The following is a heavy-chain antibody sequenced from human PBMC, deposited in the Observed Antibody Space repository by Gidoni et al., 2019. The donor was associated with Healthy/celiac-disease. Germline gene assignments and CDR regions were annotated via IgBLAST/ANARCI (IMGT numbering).Heavy chain of an antibody. CDR2: IIHSGST. D-gene: IGHD2-15*01. Sequence: QVQLQHWGAGLLKPSETLSLTCAVYGGSFSRYYWSWIRQPPGKGLEWIGEIIHSGSTNYKPSLKSRVTISVDTSKNQVSLKRSYWTAADTAVYYSARSASRTVVVAAPMDVWGQGTTVTVSS. CDR1: GGSFSRYY. CDR3: ARSASRTVVVAAPMDV. J-gene: IGHJ6*02. V-gene: IGHV4-34*12.